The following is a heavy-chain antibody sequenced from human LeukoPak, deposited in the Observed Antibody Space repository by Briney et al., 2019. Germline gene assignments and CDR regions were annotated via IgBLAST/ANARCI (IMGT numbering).Heavy chain of an antibody. V-gene: IGHV4-59*12. Sequence: PSETLSLTCTVSGGSISSFYWSWIRQPPGKQLEWIGYIFYSGSTNYNPSLKSRVTLSVDTSKNQFSLKLSSVTAADTAVYYCAGEQLGRYYFDYWGQGTLVTVSS. CDR2: IFYSGST. D-gene: IGHD6-13*01. J-gene: IGHJ4*02. CDR1: GGSISSFY. CDR3: AGEQLGRYYFDY.